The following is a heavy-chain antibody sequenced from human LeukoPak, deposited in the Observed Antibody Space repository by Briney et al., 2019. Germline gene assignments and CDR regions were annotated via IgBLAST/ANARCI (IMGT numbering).Heavy chain of an antibody. Sequence: SETLSLTCTVSGGSISSGSYYWSWIRQPAGKGLEWIGRIYTSGSANYNPSLKSRVTTSVDKSKNQFSLKLSSVTAADTAVYYCARDSGSYSTYFDYWGQGTLVTVSS. CDR3: ARDSGSYSTYFDY. CDR1: GGSISSGSYY. J-gene: IGHJ4*02. D-gene: IGHD1-26*01. CDR2: IYTSGSA. V-gene: IGHV4-61*02.